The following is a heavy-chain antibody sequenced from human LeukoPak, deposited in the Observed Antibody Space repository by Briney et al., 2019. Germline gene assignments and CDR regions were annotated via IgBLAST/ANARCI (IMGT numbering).Heavy chain of an antibody. CDR1: GGSISSSSYY. D-gene: IGHD4-17*01. V-gene: IGHV4-39*07. Sequence: PSETLSLTCTVSGGSISSSSYYWGWIRQPPGKGLEWIGSIYYSGSTYYNPSLKSRVTISVDTSKNQFSLKLSSVTAADTAVYYCARDRTVRDYGVHDIWGQGTMVTVSS. J-gene: IGHJ3*02. CDR3: ARDRTVRDYGVHDI. CDR2: IYYSGST.